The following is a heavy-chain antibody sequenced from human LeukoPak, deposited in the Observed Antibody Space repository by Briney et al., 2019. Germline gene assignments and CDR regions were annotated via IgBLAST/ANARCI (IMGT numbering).Heavy chain of an antibody. Sequence: PSETLSLTCTVSSGSISSSSYCWGWIRQPPGKGLEWIGSVCYSGSTYYNPSLKSRVTISVDTSKNQSSLTLSSVTAPDTAVYSCASQYSGDSRSPFFDYWGPGTLVTVSS. J-gene: IGHJ4*02. CDR3: ASQYSGDSRSPFFDY. CDR2: VCYSGST. CDR1: SGSISSSSYC. V-gene: IGHV4-39*01. D-gene: IGHD5-18*01.